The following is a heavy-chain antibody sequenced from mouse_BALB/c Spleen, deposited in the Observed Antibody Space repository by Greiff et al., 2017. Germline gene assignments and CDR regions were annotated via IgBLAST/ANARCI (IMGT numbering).Heavy chain of an antibody. CDR1: GYSITSDYA. Sequence: EVQLVESGPGLVKPSQSLSLTCTVTGYSITSDYAWNWIRQFPGNKLEWMGYISYSGSTSYNPSLKSRISITRDTSKNQFFLQLNSVTTEDTATYYCARKGLWEFAYWGQGTLVTVSA. V-gene: IGHV3-2*02. CDR2: ISYSGST. J-gene: IGHJ3*01. D-gene: IGHD1-1*02. CDR3: ARKGLWEFAY.